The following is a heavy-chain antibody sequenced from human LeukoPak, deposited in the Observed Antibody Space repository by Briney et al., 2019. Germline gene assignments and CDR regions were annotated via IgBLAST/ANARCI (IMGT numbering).Heavy chain of an antibody. CDR2: IYYSGGT. D-gene: IGHD6-13*01. V-gene: IGHV4-59*01. CDR1: GGSISSYY. Sequence: SETLSLTCTVSGGSISSYYWTWIRQPPGKGLEWIGYIYYSGGTNYNPSLKSRVTTSVDTSKNQFSLKLNSVTAADTAVYYYARRAAAVGTYYMDVWGKGTTVTVSS. CDR3: ARRAAAVGTYYMDV. J-gene: IGHJ6*03.